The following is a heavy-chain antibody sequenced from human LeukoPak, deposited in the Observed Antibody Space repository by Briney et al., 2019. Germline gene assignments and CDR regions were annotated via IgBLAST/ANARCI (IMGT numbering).Heavy chain of an antibody. CDR1: GYTFTSYG. Sequence: ASVKVSCKASGYTFTSYGISWVRQAPGQGLEWMGWISAYNGNTNYAQKLQGRVTMTTVTSTSTAYMELRSLRSDDTAVYYCAFNHDMENWFDPWGQGTLVTVSS. V-gene: IGHV1-18*01. CDR2: ISAYNGNT. J-gene: IGHJ5*02. D-gene: IGHD3-22*01. CDR3: AFNHDMENWFDP.